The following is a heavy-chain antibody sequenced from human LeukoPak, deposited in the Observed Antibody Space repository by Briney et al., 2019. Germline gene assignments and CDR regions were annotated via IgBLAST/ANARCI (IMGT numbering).Heavy chain of an antibody. V-gene: IGHV3-13*04. CDR2: IDTGGDT. Sequence: PGGSLRLSCAASGFTFSRYDFHWVRQATGKGLERVSAIDTGGDTYYAGSVKGRFTISRENAKNSLYLQMNSLRAGDTAVYYCVRERMDGSGAKALQFLDYWGQGTLVTVSS. J-gene: IGHJ4*02. D-gene: IGHD3-22*01. CDR1: GFTFSRYD. CDR3: VRERMDGSGAKALQFLDY.